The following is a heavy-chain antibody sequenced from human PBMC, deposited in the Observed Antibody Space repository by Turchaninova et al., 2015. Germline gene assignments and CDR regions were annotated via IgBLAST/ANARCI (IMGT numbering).Heavy chain of an antibody. Sequence: EVQLVESGGGLVQWGGSLRLSCATSGFTFSSYGMNWVRQATGQGLVWVSYIGDCSRISDYADAVKGRFTISRDNGKNSVYRQMNWLIPEDMGVYYCARDGPNRNYDYWGQGTLVAVSS. CDR2: IGDCSRIS. CDR1: GFTFSSYG. D-gene: IGHD1-14*01. CDR3: ARDGPNRNYDY. V-gene: IGHV3-48*04. J-gene: IGHJ4*02.